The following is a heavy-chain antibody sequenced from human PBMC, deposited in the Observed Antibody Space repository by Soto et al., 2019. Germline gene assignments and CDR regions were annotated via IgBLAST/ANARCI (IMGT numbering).Heavy chain of an antibody. CDR3: ARVPPVVDAKYYFDY. J-gene: IGHJ4*02. CDR1: GGSFSGYY. Sequence: SETLSLTCAVYGGSFSGYYWTWIRRPPGKGLEWIGEINHSGGSNYNPSLKSRVIMSVDTSKNQFSLRLTSVTAADTAVYYSARVPPVVDAKYYFDYWGQGTLVTVAS. D-gene: IGHD2-2*01. V-gene: IGHV4-34*01. CDR2: INHSGGS.